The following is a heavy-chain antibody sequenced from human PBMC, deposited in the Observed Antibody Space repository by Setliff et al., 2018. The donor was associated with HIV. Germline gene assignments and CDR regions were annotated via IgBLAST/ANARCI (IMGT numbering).Heavy chain of an antibody. CDR1: GYTFTGNY. CDR2: INPNSGGT. CDR3: ARAESGDYLHYFDS. D-gene: IGHD4-17*01. J-gene: IGHJ4*02. Sequence: ASVKVSCKASGYTFTGNYIHWVRQAPGQGLEWMGWINPNSGGTNYEQNFLGRVTMARDTSSDTAYMDLNGLNSDDTAMYFCARAESGDYLHYFDSWGQGTLVTVSS. V-gene: IGHV1-2*02.